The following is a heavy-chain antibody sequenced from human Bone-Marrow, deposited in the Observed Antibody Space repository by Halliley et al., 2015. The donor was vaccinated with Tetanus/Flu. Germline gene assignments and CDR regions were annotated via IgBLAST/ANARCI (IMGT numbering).Heavy chain of an antibody. D-gene: IGHD6-19*01. CDR3: AREKGSGWVRIVDF. J-gene: IGHJ4*02. V-gene: IGHV3-48*01. CDR2: ISSSSATI. Sequence: VSYISSSSATIYYADSVKGRFTISRDNAKNSLYLQMSSLRGEDTALYYCAREKGSGWVRIVDFWGQGTLVTVSS.